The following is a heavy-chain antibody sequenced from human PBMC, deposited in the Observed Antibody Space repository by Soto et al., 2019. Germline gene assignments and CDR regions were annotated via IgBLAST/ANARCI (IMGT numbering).Heavy chain of an antibody. CDR2: ISAYNGNT. J-gene: IGHJ6*02. CDR1: GYTFTSYG. Sequence: SVKFSCKASGYTFTSYGIRWLRQAPGQGLEWMGWISAYNGNTNYAQKLQGRVTMTTDTSTSTAYMELRSLRSDDTAVYYCARGFGEFTYYYGMDVWGQGTTVTVSS. D-gene: IGHD3-10*01. CDR3: ARGFGEFTYYYGMDV. V-gene: IGHV1-18*01.